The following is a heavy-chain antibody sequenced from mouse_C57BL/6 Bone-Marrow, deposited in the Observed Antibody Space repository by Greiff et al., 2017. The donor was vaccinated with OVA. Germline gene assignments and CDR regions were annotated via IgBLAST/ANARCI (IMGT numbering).Heavy chain of an antibody. J-gene: IGHJ4*01. CDR1: GYTFTSYW. CDR2: IHPNSGST. CDR3: ARLVYSNDVRYAMDY. D-gene: IGHD2-12*01. V-gene: IGHV1-64*01. Sequence: QVQLQQPGAELVKPGASVKLSCKASGYTFTSYWMHWVKQRPGQGLEWIGMIHPNSGSTNYNEKFKSKATLTVDKSSSTAYMQLSSLTSEDSAVYYCARLVYSNDVRYAMDYWGQGTSVTVSS.